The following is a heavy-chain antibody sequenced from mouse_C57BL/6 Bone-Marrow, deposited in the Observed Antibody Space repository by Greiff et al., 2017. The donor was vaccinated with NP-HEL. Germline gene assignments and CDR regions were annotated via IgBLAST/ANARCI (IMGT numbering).Heavy chain of an antibody. V-gene: IGHV10-1*01. Sequence: EVKVVESGGGLVQPKGSLKLSCAASGFSFNTYAMNWVRQAPGKGLEWVARIRSKSNNYATYYADSVKDRFTISRDDSESMLYLQMNNLKTEDTAMYYCVRQEESHFIMDYWGQGTSVTVSS. J-gene: IGHJ4*01. CDR1: GFSFNTYA. CDR3: VRQEESHFIMDY. D-gene: IGHD6-2*01. CDR2: IRSKSNNYAT.